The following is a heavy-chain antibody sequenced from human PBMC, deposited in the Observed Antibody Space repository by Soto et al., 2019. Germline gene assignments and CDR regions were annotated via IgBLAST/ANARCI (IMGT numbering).Heavy chain of an antibody. V-gene: IGHV3-23*01. CDR1: GFTFNTYA. CDR2: VSGSGGSI. J-gene: IGHJ6*02. D-gene: IGHD1-26*01. CDR3: ARDGGGASYPYYYYAFDV. Sequence: GSLRLSCAASGFTFNTYAMNWVRQAPGKGLEWVSTVSGSGGSIFYAESVKGRFTIARDNSRSTVYLRISSLRADDSAVYYCARDGGGASYPYYYYAFDVWGQGTTVTVSS.